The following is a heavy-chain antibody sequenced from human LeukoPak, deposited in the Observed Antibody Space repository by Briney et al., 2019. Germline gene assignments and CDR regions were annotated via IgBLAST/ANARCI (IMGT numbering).Heavy chain of an antibody. J-gene: IGHJ4*02. V-gene: IGHV6-1*01. CDR3: ARASLVLRFLEWSQPFGY. Sequence: SQTLSLTCAISGDSVSSTSSAWNWIRQSPSGGLEWLGRTYYRSKWYFEYAVSVKSRITINPDTSKNQFSLRLNSVTPGDTAVYYCARASLVLRFLEWSQPFGYWGQGTLVTVSS. CDR1: GDSVSSTSSA. D-gene: IGHD3-3*01. CDR2: TYYRSKWYF.